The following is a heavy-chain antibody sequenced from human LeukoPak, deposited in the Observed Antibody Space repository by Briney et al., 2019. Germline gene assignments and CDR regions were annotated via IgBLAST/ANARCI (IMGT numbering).Heavy chain of an antibody. CDR1: GGSIGSSSYY. CDR2: IYYSGST. V-gene: IGHV4-39*07. Sequence: PSETLSLTCTVSGGSIGSSSYYWGWLRQPPGKGLEWIGSIYYSGSTNYNPSLKSRVTISVDKSKNQFSLKLSSVTAADTAVYYCARQYSSSWNDYYYYYYMDVWGKGTTVTVSS. CDR3: ARQYSSSWNDYYYYYYMDV. J-gene: IGHJ6*03. D-gene: IGHD6-13*01.